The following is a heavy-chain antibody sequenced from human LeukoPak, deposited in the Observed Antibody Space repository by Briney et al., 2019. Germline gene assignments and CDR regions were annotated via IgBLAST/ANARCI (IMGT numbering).Heavy chain of an antibody. Sequence: PSETLSLTCAVSGGSISSSNWWSWVRQPPGKGLEWIGEIYHSGSTNYNPSLKSRATISVDKSKNQFSLKLSSVTAADTAVYYCVADSSGYQDVWGKGTTVTVSS. CDR3: VADSSGYQDV. CDR2: IYHSGST. J-gene: IGHJ6*04. D-gene: IGHD3-22*01. CDR1: GGSISSSNW. V-gene: IGHV4-4*02.